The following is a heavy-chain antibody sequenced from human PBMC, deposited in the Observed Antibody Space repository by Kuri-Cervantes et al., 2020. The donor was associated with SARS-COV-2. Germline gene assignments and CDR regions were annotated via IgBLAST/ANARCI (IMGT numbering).Heavy chain of an antibody. CDR2: ISSSSSYI. Sequence: GGSLRLSCAASGFTLSSHTMNWVRQAPGKGLEWVSSISSSSSYIFYADSVKGRFTISRDNAKNSLSLQMNSLRAEDTAVYYCASGPGILWFGDDYWGQGTLVTVSS. CDR1: GFTLSSHT. V-gene: IGHV3-21*01. CDR3: ASGPGILWFGDDY. D-gene: IGHD3-10*01. J-gene: IGHJ4*02.